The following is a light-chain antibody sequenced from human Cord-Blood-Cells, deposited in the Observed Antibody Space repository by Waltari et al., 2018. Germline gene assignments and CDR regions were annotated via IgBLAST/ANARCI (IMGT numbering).Light chain of an antibody. V-gene: IGLV2-11*01. CDR3: CSYAGSYTVV. CDR2: EVS. CDR1: SSDVGGYNY. J-gene: IGLJ2*01. Sequence: QSALTQPRSVSGSPGQTVTISCTGTSSDVGGYNYVSWYQQHPGKAAKLMIYEVSKAPSGVPDSFSGSKSGNTASLTISGLQAEDEADYYCCSYAGSYTVVFGGGTKLTVL.